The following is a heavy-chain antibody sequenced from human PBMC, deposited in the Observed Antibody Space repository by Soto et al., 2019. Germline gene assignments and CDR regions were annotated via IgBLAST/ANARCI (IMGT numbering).Heavy chain of an antibody. Sequence: QVQLQESGPGLVKPSQTLSLTCTVSGGSISSVGYYWSWIRQDPGKGLEWIGYIYYSGSTYYNPSLKSRLTISVDTSKNQFSLKLRSVTAADTAVYYCARDLGYTYGFMAVWGQGTTVTVSS. CDR2: IYYSGST. J-gene: IGHJ6*02. CDR3: ARDLGYTYGFMAV. V-gene: IGHV4-31*03. D-gene: IGHD5-18*01. CDR1: GGSISSVGYY.